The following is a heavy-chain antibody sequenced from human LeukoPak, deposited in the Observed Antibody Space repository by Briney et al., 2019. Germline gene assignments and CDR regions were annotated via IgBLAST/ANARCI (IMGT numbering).Heavy chain of an antibody. Sequence: PSETLSLTCTVSGGSISSYYWSWIRQPPGKGLEWIGYIYYSGSTNYNPSLKSRVTISVDTSKNQFSLKLSSVTAADTAVYYCARGLDGNCSGGSCPLCGMDVWGQGTTVTVSS. J-gene: IGHJ6*02. CDR3: ARGLDGNCSGGSCPLCGMDV. D-gene: IGHD2-15*01. CDR2: IYYSGST. CDR1: GGSISSYY. V-gene: IGHV4-59*12.